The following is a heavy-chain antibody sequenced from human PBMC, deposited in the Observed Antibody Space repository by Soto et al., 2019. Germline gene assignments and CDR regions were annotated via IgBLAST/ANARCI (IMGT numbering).Heavy chain of an antibody. V-gene: IGHV3-30-3*01. J-gene: IGHJ4*02. CDR3: ARSGYSYGYYLDY. CDR2: ISYDGSNK. Sequence: PGGSLRLSCAASGFTFSSYAMHWVRQAPGKGLEWVAVISYDGSNKYYADSVKGRFTISRDNSKNTLYLQMNSLRAEDTAVYYCARSGYSYGYYLDYWGQGTLVTVSS. CDR1: GFTFSSYA. D-gene: IGHD5-18*01.